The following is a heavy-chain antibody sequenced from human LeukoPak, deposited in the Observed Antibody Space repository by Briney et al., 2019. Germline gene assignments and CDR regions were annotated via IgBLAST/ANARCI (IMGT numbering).Heavy chain of an antibody. CDR1: GFTFNIYA. Sequence: PGASLRLSCAASGFTFNIYAMSWVRQAPGKGLELVSFFSHSGGSTYYADSVKGRFTISRDNSKSTLYLQMNSLRAEDTAIYYCAKVQLSSGGNGSIIYFDYWGQGTLVNVSS. CDR2: FSHSGGST. V-gene: IGHV3-23*01. J-gene: IGHJ4*02. D-gene: IGHD6-13*01. CDR3: AKVQLSSGGNGSIIYFDY.